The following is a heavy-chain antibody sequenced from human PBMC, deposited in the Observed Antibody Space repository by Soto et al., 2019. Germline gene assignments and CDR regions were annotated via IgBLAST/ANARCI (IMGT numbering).Heavy chain of an antibody. Sequence: PGGSLRLSCAASGFTFSSYAMSWVRQAPGKGLEWVSAISGSGGSTYYADSVKGRFTISRDNSKNTLYLQMNSLRAEDTAVYYCATVLAAAGTLEWFDPWGQGTLVTVSS. CDR3: ATVLAAAGTLEWFDP. J-gene: IGHJ5*02. CDR2: ISGSGGST. V-gene: IGHV3-23*01. CDR1: GFTFSSYA. D-gene: IGHD6-13*01.